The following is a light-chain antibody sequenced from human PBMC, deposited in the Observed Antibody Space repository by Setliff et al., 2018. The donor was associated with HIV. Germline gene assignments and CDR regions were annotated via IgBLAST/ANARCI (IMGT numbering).Light chain of an antibody. CDR1: INNIGSYNR. CDR2: EVN. Sequence: QSALTQPPSVSGSPGQSIIISCTGTINNIGSYNRVSWYQQRPGTAPKLIIFEVNKRPSGVSNRFSGSKSGSAASLAISGLQADDEGDYYCCSYAGTDTFVVFETGTKVTVL. V-gene: IGLV2-23*02. CDR3: CSYAGTDTFVV. J-gene: IGLJ1*01.